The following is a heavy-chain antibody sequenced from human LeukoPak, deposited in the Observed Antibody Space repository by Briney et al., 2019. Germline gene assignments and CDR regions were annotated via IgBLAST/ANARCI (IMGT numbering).Heavy chain of an antibody. J-gene: IGHJ6*03. CDR1: GFTFSSYA. CDR2: ISGSGGGT. Sequence: EGSLRLSCAASGFTFSSYAMSWVRQAPGKGLEWVSAISGSGGGTYYADSVKGRFTISRDNSKNTLYLQMNSLRAEDTALYYCAKDTWQFARDYYYYMDVWGKGTTVTVSS. CDR3: AKDTWQFARDYYYYMDV. V-gene: IGHV3-23*01. D-gene: IGHD2-21*01.